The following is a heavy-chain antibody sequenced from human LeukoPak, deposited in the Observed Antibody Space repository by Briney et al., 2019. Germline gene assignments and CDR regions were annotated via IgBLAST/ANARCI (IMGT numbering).Heavy chain of an antibody. CDR3: AKDRGYSHGFDY. D-gene: IGHD5-18*01. V-gene: IGHV3-30*18. Sequence: GGSLRLSCAASGXTFSSYGMHWVRQAPGKGVEWVAGISYDGRSKGYFYSVKRRFTIFRDNSKNTLYLQMNSLKAEDTAVYYCAKDRGYSHGFDYWGQGALVTVSS. CDR1: GXTFSSYG. J-gene: IGHJ4*02. CDR2: ISYDGRSK.